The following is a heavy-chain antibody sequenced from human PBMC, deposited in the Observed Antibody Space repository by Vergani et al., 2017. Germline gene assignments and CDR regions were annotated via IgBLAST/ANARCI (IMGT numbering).Heavy chain of an antibody. V-gene: IGHV3-30*18. J-gene: IGHJ6*02. Sequence: VQLLESGGGFVQPGRSLRLSCAASGFTFSSYGMPWVRQAPSKGLGWVAVISYDGSNKYYADSVKGRFTISRDNSKNTLYLQMKSLRAEDTAVYYCAKQVRPYYYGMDVWGQGTTVTVSS. CDR3: AKQVRPYYYGMDV. CDR1: GFTFSSYG. CDR2: ISYDGSNK.